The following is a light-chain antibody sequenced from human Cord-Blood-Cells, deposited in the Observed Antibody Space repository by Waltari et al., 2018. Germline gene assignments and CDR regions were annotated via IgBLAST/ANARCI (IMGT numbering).Light chain of an antibody. CDR3: QQYNSDST. J-gene: IGKJ1*01. CDR2: KAS. Sequence: DIQMPQSPSTLSASVGDRVSFPGRPSQSISSRLAWYQQKPGNAPKPLIYKASSLESGVPSRFSGSGSGTEFTLTISSLQPDEFATYYCQQYNSDSTFGQGTKVEIK. CDR1: QSISSR. V-gene: IGKV1-5*03.